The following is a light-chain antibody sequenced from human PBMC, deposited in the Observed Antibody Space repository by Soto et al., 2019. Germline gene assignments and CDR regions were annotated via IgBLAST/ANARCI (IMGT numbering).Light chain of an antibody. J-gene: IGLJ3*02. CDR2: EDN. CDR3: QSYDSSTDWV. V-gene: IGLV6-57*03. Sequence: FMLTQPHSVSESPGKTVTISCTRSSGSVASNSVQWYQQRPGSAPTTVIYEDNQRPSGVPDRFSGSIDSSSNSASLTISGLKTEDEADYYCQSYDSSTDWVFGGGTKVTVL. CDR1: SGSVASNS.